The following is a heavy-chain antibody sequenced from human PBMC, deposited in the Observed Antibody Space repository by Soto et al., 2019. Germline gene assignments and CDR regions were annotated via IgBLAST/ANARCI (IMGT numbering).Heavy chain of an antibody. V-gene: IGHV5-51*01. D-gene: IGHD2-2*01. Sequence: GESLKISCKGFEYNFIVYWIAWVRQMPGKGLGWMGTIYPTDSRTIYSPSFQGQVTISADKSINTAYLQWSSLKASDTAMYYCAIQDGNALCFFDYWGQGALVTVSS. CDR1: EYNFIVYW. CDR3: AIQDGNALCFFDY. J-gene: IGHJ4*02. CDR2: IYPTDSRT.